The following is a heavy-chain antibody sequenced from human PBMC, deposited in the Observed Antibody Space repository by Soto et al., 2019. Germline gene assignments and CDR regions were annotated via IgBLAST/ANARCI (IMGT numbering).Heavy chain of an antibody. Sequence: EVQLVESGGGLVQPGGSLRLSCAASGFTFSTYWMTWVRQAPGKGLEWVANIKQDGSEKYYVDSVKGRFTISRDNVENSLYLQMSSLRAEDMALYYCARTVPTISGDVLNYWGQGTLVTVSS. J-gene: IGHJ4*02. CDR3: ARTVPTISGDVLNY. CDR1: GFTFSTYW. D-gene: IGHD5-12*01. V-gene: IGHV3-7*01. CDR2: IKQDGSEK.